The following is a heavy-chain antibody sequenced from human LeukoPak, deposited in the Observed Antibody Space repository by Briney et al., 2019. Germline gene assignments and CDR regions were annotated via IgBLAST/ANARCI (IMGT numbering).Heavy chain of an antibody. D-gene: IGHD2-2*01. CDR2: INHSGST. V-gene: IGHV4-34*01. CDR3: AGEALGSTSCLGY. J-gene: IGHJ4*02. Sequence: SETLSLTCAVYGGSFSGYYWSWIRQPPGKGLEWIGEINHSGSTNYNPSLKSRVTISVDTSKNLFSLKLSSVTAADTAVYYCAGEALGSTSCLGYWGQGTLVTVSS. CDR1: GGSFSGYY.